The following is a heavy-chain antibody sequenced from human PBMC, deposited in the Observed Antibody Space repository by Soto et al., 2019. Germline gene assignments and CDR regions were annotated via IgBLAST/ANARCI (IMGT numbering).Heavy chain of an antibody. D-gene: IGHD4-4*01. Sequence: QVQLQQSGPGLVKPSQTLSLTCAISGDSISSNSAAWNWIRQSPSRGFEWLGRTYYRSRWYHDYAVSVKSRIIITTDTSKNQVSLQLNSVTPDDTAVYYCASYRYDYWGQGTVVTVSS. V-gene: IGHV6-1*01. CDR1: GDSISSNSAA. CDR2: TYYRSRWYH. J-gene: IGHJ4*02. CDR3: ASYRYDY.